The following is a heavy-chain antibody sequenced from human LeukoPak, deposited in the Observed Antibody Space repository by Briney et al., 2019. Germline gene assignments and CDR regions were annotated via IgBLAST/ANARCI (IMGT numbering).Heavy chain of an antibody. J-gene: IGHJ6*03. V-gene: IGHV4-4*07. CDR2: IYTRGST. CDR3: AREDIQLWPRRHYYMDV. Sequence: SETLSLTCTVSGGSISSYYWSWIRQPAGKGLEWIGSIYTRGSTNYNPSLKSRVTMSVDTSTNQFSLKLSSVTAADTAVYYCAREDIQLWPRRHYYMDVWGKGTTVTVSS. CDR1: GGSISSYY. D-gene: IGHD5-18*01.